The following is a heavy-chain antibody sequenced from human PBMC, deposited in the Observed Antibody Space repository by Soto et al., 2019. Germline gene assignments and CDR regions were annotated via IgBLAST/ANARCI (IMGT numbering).Heavy chain of an antibody. CDR3: VKVSLLVSGATRGLYYFDY. CDR2: ISWNSGNM. CDR1: GFIFNDYA. V-gene: IGHV3-9*01. J-gene: IGHJ4*02. Sequence: EVQLVESGGGLVQPGRSLRLSCTTSGFIFNDYAMHWVRQAPGKGLEWVSSISWNSGNMRYADSVKGRFTISRDNAKNSLYLQMNSLRTDDTALYYCVKVSLLVSGATRGLYYFDYWGQGTLVTVSS. D-gene: IGHD2-15*01.